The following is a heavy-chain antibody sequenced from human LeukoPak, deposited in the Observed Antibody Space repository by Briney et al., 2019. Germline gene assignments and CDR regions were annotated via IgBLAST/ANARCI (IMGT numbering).Heavy chain of an antibody. J-gene: IGHJ5*02. V-gene: IGHV1-8*01. CDR2: MNPNSGNT. D-gene: IGHD3-22*01. CDR3: ARTYYYDSSGYYLGGNWFDP. Sequence: ASVKVSCKASGYTYPSYHINWVRQATGQGLAWMGWMNPNSGNTGYAQKFQGRVTMTRNTSISTAYMELSSLRSEDTAVYYCARTYYYDSSGYYLGGNWFDPWGQGTLVTVSS. CDR1: GYTYPSYH.